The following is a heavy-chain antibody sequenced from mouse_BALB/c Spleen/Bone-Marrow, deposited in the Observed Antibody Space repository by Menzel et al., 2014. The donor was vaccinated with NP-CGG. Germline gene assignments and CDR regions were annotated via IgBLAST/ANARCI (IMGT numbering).Heavy chain of an antibody. CDR2: IWAGGGT. V-gene: IGHV2-9*02. J-gene: IGHJ4*01. CDR1: GFSLTSYG. Sequence: VQLVESGPGLVAPSQRLSIPCTVSGFSLTSYGLHWVRQPPGKGLEWLGVIWAGGGTNYNSALMSRLSISKDNSKSQVFLKMNSLQTDDTAMYYCARESTMITSMDYWGQGTSVTVSS. D-gene: IGHD2-4*01. CDR3: ARESTMITSMDY.